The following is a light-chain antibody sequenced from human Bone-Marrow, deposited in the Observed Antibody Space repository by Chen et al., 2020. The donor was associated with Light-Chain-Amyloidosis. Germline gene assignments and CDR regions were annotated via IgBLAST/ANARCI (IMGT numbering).Light chain of an antibody. J-gene: IGLJ1*01. CDR1: SSDVGGDNH. Sequence: QSALTQPASVSGSPGQSITISCTGTSSDVGGDNHVSWYHQHPDNAPKLMIYEVTNRPSWVPDRFSGSKSDNTASLTISGLQTEDEADYFCSSYTITNTLVFGSGTRVTVL. CDR3: SSYTITNTLV. V-gene: IGLV2-14*01. CDR2: EVT.